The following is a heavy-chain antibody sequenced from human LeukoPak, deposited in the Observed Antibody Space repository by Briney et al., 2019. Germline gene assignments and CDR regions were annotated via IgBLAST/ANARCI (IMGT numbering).Heavy chain of an antibody. CDR2: IGSRSTYT. Sequence: GGSLRLSCTPWVFTFSSYSMNRVRQAPGKGLEWVSSIGSRSTYTYSADSVKGRFTISRDNAKNSLYLQMNSLRAGDTDVYYCARGGLNFDAFDIWGQGTMVTVSS. CDR1: VFTFSSYS. D-gene: IGHD1-7*01. V-gene: IGHV3-21*01. CDR3: ARGGLNFDAFDI. J-gene: IGHJ3*02.